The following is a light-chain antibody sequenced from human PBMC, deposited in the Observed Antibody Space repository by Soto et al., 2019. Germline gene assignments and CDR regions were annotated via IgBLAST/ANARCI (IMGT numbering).Light chain of an antibody. CDR1: RNIKTS. V-gene: IGKV1-12*01. Sequence: DIQMTQSPSSVSASVGDRVTITCRASRNIKTSLAWYQQRPGKGPELLIYDASTLQSGVPSRISGSGSGTEFTLTISCLQPEDFATFYCQQINSFPPTFGGGTKVTI. J-gene: IGKJ4*01. CDR3: QQINSFPPT. CDR2: DAS.